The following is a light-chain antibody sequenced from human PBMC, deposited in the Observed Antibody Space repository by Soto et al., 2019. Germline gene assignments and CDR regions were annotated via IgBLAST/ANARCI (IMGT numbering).Light chain of an antibody. V-gene: IGKV3-15*01. CDR1: QSLSSS. CDR3: QHYNSYSEA. CDR2: GAS. Sequence: EIVLTQSACTLSLSPGERATLSCRASQSLSSSSSSLAWYQQKPGQAPRLLIYGASTRATGIPARFSGSGSGTEFTLTISSLQPDDFATYYCQHYNSYSEAFGQGTKV. J-gene: IGKJ1*01.